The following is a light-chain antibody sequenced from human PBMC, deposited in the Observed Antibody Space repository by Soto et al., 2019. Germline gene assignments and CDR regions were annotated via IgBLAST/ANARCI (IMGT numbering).Light chain of an antibody. CDR3: CSYAGSATWV. J-gene: IGLJ3*02. V-gene: IGLV2-23*02. CDR1: NSEVGNYNL. Sequence: QSALTQPASVSGSPGQSITISCTGTNSEVGNYNLVSWYQQHPGKAPKLMMYEVTKRPSGVSNRFSGSKSGNTASLTISGLQAEDEADYYCCSYAGSATWVFGGGTQLTVL. CDR2: EVT.